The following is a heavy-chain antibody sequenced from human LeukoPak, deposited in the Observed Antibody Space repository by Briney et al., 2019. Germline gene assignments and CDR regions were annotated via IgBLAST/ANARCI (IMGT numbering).Heavy chain of an antibody. J-gene: IGHJ5*02. Sequence: SETLSLTCSVSGVSLSSYYWTWIRQPAGKGLEWIGRMYIGGTRNYNPSLKSRVTMSIDTSKNQFSLKLSSVTAADTAVYYCARDLPRENSYAYGFWFDPWGQGTLVTVSS. CDR1: GVSLSSYY. V-gene: IGHV4-4*07. D-gene: IGHD3-16*01. CDR2: MYIGGTR. CDR3: ARDLPRENSYAYGFWFDP.